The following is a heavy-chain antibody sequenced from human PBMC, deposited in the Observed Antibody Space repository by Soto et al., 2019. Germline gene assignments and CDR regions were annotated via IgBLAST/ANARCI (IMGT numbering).Heavy chain of an antibody. V-gene: IGHV4-30-4*01. Sequence: QVQLQESGPGLVKPSQTLSLTCTVSGGSISSDDYYWSWIRQPPGKGLECIGYIYYSGSTYYNPSLKGRVTRSVDTSKNQFSLKLRSVYAADTAVYYCARFIRRPAFDIWGQGTMVTVSS. J-gene: IGHJ3*02. D-gene: IGHD3-16*02. CDR2: IYYSGST. CDR1: GGSISSDDYY. CDR3: ARFIRRPAFDI.